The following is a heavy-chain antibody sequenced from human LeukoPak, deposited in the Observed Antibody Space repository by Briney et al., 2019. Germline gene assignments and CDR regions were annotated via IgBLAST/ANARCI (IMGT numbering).Heavy chain of an antibody. CDR1: GYTFTDYY. Sequence: ASVKVSCKASGYTFTDYYMHWVRQAPGQGLEWMGWINTNTGNPTYAQGFTGRFVFSLDTSVSTAYLQISSLKAEDTAVYYCARVADSSGYYFLNYWGQGTLVTVSS. D-gene: IGHD3-22*01. J-gene: IGHJ4*02. CDR3: ARVADSSGYYFLNY. CDR2: INTNTGNP. V-gene: IGHV7-4-1*02.